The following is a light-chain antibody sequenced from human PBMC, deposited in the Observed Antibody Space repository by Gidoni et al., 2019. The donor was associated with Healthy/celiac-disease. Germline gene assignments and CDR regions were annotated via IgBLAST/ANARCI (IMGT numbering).Light chain of an antibody. CDR3: QQSYSTQWT. Sequence: DIQMTQSPSSLSASVGDRVTITCRASQSISSYLNWYQQKPGKAPKLLIYAASSLQSGVPSRFSGSGSGTDFTLTISSLQPEDFATYYWQQSYSTQWTFGQXTKVEIK. CDR1: QSISSY. CDR2: AAS. J-gene: IGKJ1*01. V-gene: IGKV1-39*01.